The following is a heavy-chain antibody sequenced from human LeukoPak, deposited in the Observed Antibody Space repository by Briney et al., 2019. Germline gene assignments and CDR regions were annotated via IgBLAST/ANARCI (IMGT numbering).Heavy chain of an antibody. V-gene: IGHV1-2*06. CDR2: INPNSGGT. CDR3: TTAQPTYYYDRSGVAFDI. J-gene: IGHJ3*02. Sequence: ASVKVSCKASGYTFTGYYMHWVQQAPGQGLERIGRINPNSGGTNYAPKFQGRVTMTRDTSISTAYMELSSLRSEDTAMYNCTTAQPTYYYDRSGVAFDIWGQGTMVTVSS. CDR1: GYTFTGYY. D-gene: IGHD3-22*01.